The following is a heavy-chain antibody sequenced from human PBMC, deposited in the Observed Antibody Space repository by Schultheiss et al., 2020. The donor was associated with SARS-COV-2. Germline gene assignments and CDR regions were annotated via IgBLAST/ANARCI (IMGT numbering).Heavy chain of an antibody. CDR2: ISSSSSYI. V-gene: IGHV3-21*01. Sequence: GESLKISCAASGFTFSSYSMNWVRHAPGKGLEWVSSISSSSSYIYYADSVKGRFTISRDNAKNSLYLQMNSLRAEDTAVYYCARANEVIIYQGGYYYGMDVWGQGTTVTVSS. CDR1: GFTFSSYS. J-gene: IGHJ6*02. CDR3: ARANEVIIYQGGYYYGMDV. D-gene: IGHD3-3*01.